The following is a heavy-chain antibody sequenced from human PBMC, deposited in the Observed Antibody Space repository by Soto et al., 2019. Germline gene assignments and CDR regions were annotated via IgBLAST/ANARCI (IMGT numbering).Heavy chain of an antibody. D-gene: IGHD3-9*01. J-gene: IGHJ6*03. CDR3: ARDGSYDILTGYHKRYYKDV. Sequence: WETKRLTWTVSCGTSSSYYWSRILQPTGKGLKWIGYIYYSGSTNYHPSLKSRVTISVDTSKNQFSLKLSSVTAADTAVYYCARDGSYDILTGYHKRYYKDVWGKGTTDRVSS. V-gene: IGHV4-59*01. CDR2: IYYSGST. CDR1: CGTSSSYY.